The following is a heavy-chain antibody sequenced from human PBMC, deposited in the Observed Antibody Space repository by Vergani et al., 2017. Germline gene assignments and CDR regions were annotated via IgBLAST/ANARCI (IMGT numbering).Heavy chain of an antibody. V-gene: IGHV3-21*01. CDR2: ISSSSSYI. CDR3: ARDLGITMVRGGDY. CDR1: GFTFSSYS. D-gene: IGHD3-10*01. J-gene: IGHJ4*02. Sequence: EVQLVESGGGLVKPGGSLRLSCAVSGFTFSSYSMNWVRQAPGKGLEWVSSISSSSSYIYYADSVKGRFTISRDNAKNSLYLQMNSLRAEDTAVYYCARDLGITMVRGGDYWGQGTLVTVSS.